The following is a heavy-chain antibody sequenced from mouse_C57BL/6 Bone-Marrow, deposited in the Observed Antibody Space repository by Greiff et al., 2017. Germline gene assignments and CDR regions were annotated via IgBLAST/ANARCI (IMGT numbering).Heavy chain of an antibody. D-gene: IGHD1-1*01. V-gene: IGHV5-15*01. J-gene: IGHJ1*03. CDR1: GFTFSDYG. Sequence: DVELVESGGGLVQPGGSLKLSCAASGFTFSDYGMAWVRQAPRKGPEWVAFISNLAYSIYYADTVTGRFTISRENAKNTLYLEMSSLRSEDTAMYYCARVITTVVARNWYFDVWGTGTTVTVSS. CDR2: ISNLAYSI. CDR3: ARVITTVVARNWYFDV.